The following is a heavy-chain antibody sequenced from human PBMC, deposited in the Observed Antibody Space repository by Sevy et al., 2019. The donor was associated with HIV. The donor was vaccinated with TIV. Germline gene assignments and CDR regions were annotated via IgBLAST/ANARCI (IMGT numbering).Heavy chain of an antibody. CDR2: IIPMFGTA. CDR1: GRTFSNYA. D-gene: IGHD6-13*01. J-gene: IGHJ4*02. V-gene: IGHV1-69*13. Sequence: ASVKVSCKASGRTFSNYAISWVRQAPGQGLEWMGGIIPMFGTANYGQKFQGRVTITADESTSQAYMELSSLRSEDTAVYYCARSMSWYASFDYWGQGTLVTVSS. CDR3: ARSMSWYASFDY.